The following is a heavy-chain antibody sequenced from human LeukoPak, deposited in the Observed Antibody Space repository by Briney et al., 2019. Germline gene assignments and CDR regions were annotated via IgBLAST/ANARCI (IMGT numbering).Heavy chain of an antibody. CDR1: GYTFTGYY. Sequence: ASVKVSCKASGYTFTGYYMHWVRHAPGQGLEWMGWINPNSGGTNYAQKFQGRVTMTRDTSTSTAYMELSSLRSEDTAVYYCAREYYYGSGSGLDYWGQGTLVTVSS. CDR3: AREYYYGSGSGLDY. J-gene: IGHJ4*02. V-gene: IGHV1-2*02. D-gene: IGHD3-10*01. CDR2: INPNSGGT.